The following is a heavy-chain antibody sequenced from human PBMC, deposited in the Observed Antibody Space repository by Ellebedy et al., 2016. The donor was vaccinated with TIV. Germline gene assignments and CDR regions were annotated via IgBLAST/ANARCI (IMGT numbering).Heavy chain of an antibody. V-gene: IGHV3-13*01. J-gene: IGHJ4*02. CDR2: IGTAGDT. CDR1: GFTFSSYD. CDR3: ASRPNGDYHFLDY. Sequence: GESLKISCAASGFTFSSYDMHWVRQATGKGLEWASAIGTAGDTYYPGSVKGRFTISRENAKNSLYLQMNSLRAGDTAVYYCASRPNGDYHFLDYWGQGTLVTVSS. D-gene: IGHD4-17*01.